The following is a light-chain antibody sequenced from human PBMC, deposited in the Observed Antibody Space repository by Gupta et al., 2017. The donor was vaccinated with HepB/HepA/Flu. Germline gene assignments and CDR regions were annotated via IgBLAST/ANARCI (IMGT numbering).Light chain of an antibody. V-gene: IGKV1-39*01. CDR3: RQSYTAPGS. J-gene: IGKJ2*04. CDR2: AAS. CDR1: RSIKSS. Sequence: DIQMTQSPSPLSASIGDTVTITCRASRSIKSSLNWYQQRPGKAPKLLIYAASSLQSGVPSKFSGDGSGTTFTLTISDLQPEDFATYYCRQSYTAPGSFGQGTRLEIK.